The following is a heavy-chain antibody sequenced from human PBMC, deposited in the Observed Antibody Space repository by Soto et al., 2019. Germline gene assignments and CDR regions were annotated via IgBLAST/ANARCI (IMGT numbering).Heavy chain of an antibody. J-gene: IGHJ4*02. CDR2: ISSDGSNK. CDR1: GFTFSSYA. CDR3: AREGGYSYGGCYFDY. V-gene: IGHV3-30-3*01. Sequence: QVQLVESGGGVVQPGRSLRLSCAASGFTFSSYAMHWVRQAPGKGLEWVAVISSDGSNKYYADSVKGRFTISRDNSKNTMYLQMNSLRAEDTAVYYCAREGGYSYGGCYFDYWGQGTLVTVSS. D-gene: IGHD5-18*01.